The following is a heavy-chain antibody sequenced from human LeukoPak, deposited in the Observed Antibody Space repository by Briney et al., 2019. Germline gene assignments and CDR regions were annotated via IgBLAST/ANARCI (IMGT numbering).Heavy chain of an antibody. J-gene: IGHJ6*02. V-gene: IGHV3-30*18. D-gene: IGHD5-12*01. CDR2: ISYDGSNK. CDR1: GFTFSSYG. CDR3: AKIGVEMATIEYYYYYGMDV. Sequence: GGSLRLSCAASGFTFSSYGMHWVRQAPGKGLEWVAVISYDGSNKYYADSVKGRFTISRDNSKNTLYLQMNSLRAEDTAVYYCAKIGVEMATIEYYYYYGMDVWGQGTTVTVSS.